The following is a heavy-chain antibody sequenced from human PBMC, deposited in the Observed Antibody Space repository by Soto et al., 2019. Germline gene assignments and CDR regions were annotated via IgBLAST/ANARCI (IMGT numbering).Heavy chain of an antibody. J-gene: IGHJ4*02. CDR1: GYTFTSYA. D-gene: IGHD1-20*01. V-gene: IGHV1-3*01. Sequence: ASVKVSCKASGYTFTSYAMNWVRQAPGQGLEWMGWINAGNGNTKYSQKFQGRVTITRDTSASTAYMELSSLRSEDTAVYYCARAITLPTPLDYWGQGTLVTVSS. CDR3: ARAITLPTPLDY. CDR2: INAGNGNT.